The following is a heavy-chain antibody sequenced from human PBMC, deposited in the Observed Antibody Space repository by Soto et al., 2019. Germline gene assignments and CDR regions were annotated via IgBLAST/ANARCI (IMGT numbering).Heavy chain of an antibody. J-gene: IGHJ3*02. D-gene: IGHD2-21*01. CDR1: GFTLSGSE. CDR2: INSKADNYAT. Sequence: GGSLRLSCADSGFTLSGSEVHWVRQAPGKGLEWVGRINSKADNYATIYAAAVKGRFTISRDDSKNTAFLQMNSLKAEDTAVYYCTRHPTYLDMWGHGTMLTVSS. CDR3: TRHPTYLDM. V-gene: IGHV3-73*01.